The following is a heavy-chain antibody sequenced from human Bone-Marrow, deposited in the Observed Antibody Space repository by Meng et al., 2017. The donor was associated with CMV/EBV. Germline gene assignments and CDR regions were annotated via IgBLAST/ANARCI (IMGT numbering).Heavy chain of an antibody. CDR2: ISSTGTYI. V-gene: IGHV3-21*01. Sequence: GGSLRLSCAASGFSFSAYAMNWVRQAPGKGLEWVSSISSTGTYIYYAESVKGRFTISRDNAKNLLYLQMNSLRAEDTAVYYCARDHYGMDVWGQGTTVTVSS. CDR3: ARDHYGMDV. CDR1: GFSFSAYA. J-gene: IGHJ6*02.